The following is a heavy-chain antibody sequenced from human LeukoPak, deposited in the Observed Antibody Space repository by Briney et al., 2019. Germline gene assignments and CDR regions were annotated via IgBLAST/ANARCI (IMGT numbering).Heavy chain of an antibody. CDR1: GFTFDDYG. J-gene: IGHJ5*02. D-gene: IGHD3-22*01. CDR3: ARDYYDSSGYYYEDWFDP. V-gene: IGHV3-20*04. CDR2: INWNGGST. Sequence: PGGSLRLSCAASGFTFDDYGMSWVRQAPGKGLEWVSGINWNGGSTGYADSVKGRFTISRDNSKNTLYLQMNSLRAEDTAVYYCARDYYDSSGYYYEDWFDPWGQGTLVTVSS.